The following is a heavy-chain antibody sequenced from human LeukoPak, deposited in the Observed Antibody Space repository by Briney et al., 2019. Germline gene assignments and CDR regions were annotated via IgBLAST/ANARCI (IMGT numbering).Heavy chain of an antibody. D-gene: IGHD6-19*01. CDR2: VSDDGSRE. J-gene: IGHJ4*02. CDR1: GFTFSSFA. Sequence: PGGSLRLSCAASGFTFSSFAMHWVRQAPGKGLEWVAVVSDDGSREHYADFLEGRFTISRDNSKNTVSLQMRSLGPEDTAVYFFAREQPDSGWSGFDYWGQGTLVTVSS. CDR3: AREQPDSGWSGFDY. V-gene: IGHV3-30*15.